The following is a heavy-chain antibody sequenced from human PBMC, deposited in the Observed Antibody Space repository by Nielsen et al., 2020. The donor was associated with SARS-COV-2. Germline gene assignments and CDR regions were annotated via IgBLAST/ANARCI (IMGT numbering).Heavy chain of an antibody. J-gene: IGHJ6*02. D-gene: IGHD2-15*01. Sequence: ASVKVSCKASGYTFTGYYMHWVRQAPGQGLEWMGWINPNSGGTNYAQKFQGRVTMTRNTSISTAYMELSSLRSEDTAVYYCALLVVAATPRGAGYYYGMDVWGQGTTVTVSS. V-gene: IGHV1-2*02. CDR1: GYTFTGYY. CDR2: INPNSGGT. CDR3: ALLVVAATPRGAGYYYGMDV.